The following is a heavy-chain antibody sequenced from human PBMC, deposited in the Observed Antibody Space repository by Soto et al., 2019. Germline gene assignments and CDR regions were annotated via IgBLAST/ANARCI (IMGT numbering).Heavy chain of an antibody. V-gene: IGHV1-69*08. Sequence: QVQLVQSGAEVKKPGSSLKVSCETSGDTSTIYTITWVRQAPGQGLQWMGRIVPTLRLTNYAQEFEARLTQTADTSTITAQVELTSLTSEDTAVYYCATDKYGAGRVGVYDWGQGTTVTVSS. CDR2: IVPTLRLT. J-gene: IGHJ4*02. D-gene: IGHD2-8*01. CDR3: ATDKYGAGRVGVYD. CDR1: GDTSTIYT.